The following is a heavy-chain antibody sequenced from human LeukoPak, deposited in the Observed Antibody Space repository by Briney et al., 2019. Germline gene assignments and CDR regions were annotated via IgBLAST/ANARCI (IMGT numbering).Heavy chain of an antibody. CDR2: IYPGDSDT. CDR3: ARRDYGDYISGWFDP. CDR1: GYSFTNYW. J-gene: IGHJ5*02. D-gene: IGHD4-17*01. Sequence: GESLKISCQGSGYSFTNYWIGWVRQMPGKGLEWMGIIYPGDSDTRYSPSFQGQVTISADKSISTAYLQWSSLKASDTAMYYCARRDYGDYISGWFDPWGQGTLVTVSS. V-gene: IGHV5-51*01.